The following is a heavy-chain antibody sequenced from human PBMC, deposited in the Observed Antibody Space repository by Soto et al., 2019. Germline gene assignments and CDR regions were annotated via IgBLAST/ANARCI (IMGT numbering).Heavy chain of an antibody. CDR3: ASGKQWHLERFDY. J-gene: IGHJ4*02. D-gene: IGHD6-19*01. CDR2: IYPGDSDT. CDR1: GYSFTSYW. Sequence: GDSLKISCKGSGYSFTSYWIGWVRQMPGKGLEWMGIIYPGDSDTRYSPSFQGQVTISADKSISTAYLQWSSLKASDTAMYYCASGKQWHLERFDYWGQGTLVTVSS. V-gene: IGHV5-51*01.